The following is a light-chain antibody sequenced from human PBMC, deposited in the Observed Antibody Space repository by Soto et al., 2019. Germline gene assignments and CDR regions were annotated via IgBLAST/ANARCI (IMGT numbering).Light chain of an antibody. Sequence: DFQITQSPSSLSSSVGDRVTITCQAIQDISNYLKWYQQKPGKAPKLLIYAASSLQSGVPSRFSGSGSGTDFTLTISSLQPEDFATYYCQQSYRTPLTFGGGTKVDIK. CDR3: QQSYRTPLT. V-gene: IGKV1-39*01. CDR2: AAS. J-gene: IGKJ4*01. CDR1: QDISNY.